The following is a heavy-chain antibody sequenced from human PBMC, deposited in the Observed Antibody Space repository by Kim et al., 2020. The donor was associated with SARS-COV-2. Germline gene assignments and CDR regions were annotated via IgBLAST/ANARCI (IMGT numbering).Heavy chain of an antibody. Sequence: GGSLRLSCAASGFTFSSYAMCWVRQAPAKGLGWVSAISGSGGSTYYADSVKGRFTISRDNSKNTLYLQMNSLRAEDTAVYYCAKDLRGSGSYYSGRGLDASDIWGQGTMVTISS. J-gene: IGHJ3*02. D-gene: IGHD3-10*01. V-gene: IGHV3-23*01. CDR1: GFTFSSYA. CDR3: AKDLRGSGSYYSGRGLDASDI. CDR2: ISGSGGST.